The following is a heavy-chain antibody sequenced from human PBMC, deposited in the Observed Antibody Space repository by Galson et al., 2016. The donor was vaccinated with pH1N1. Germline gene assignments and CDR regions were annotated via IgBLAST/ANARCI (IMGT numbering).Heavy chain of an antibody. V-gene: IGHV2-70*01. CDR3: ARFNYGDYVNYSDY. D-gene: IGHD4-17*01. CDR1: GFSLSTSGMC. CDR2: IDWDDDK. Sequence: PALVKPPQTLTLTCTFSGFSLSTSGMCVSWIRQPPGKALEWLALIDWDDDKYYSTSLKTRLTISKDTSKNQVVLTMTNMDPVDTATYYCARFNYGDYVNYSDYWGQGTLVTVSS. J-gene: IGHJ4*02.